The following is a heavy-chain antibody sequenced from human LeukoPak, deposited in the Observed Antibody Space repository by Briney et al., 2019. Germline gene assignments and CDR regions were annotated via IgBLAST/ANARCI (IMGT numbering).Heavy chain of an antibody. Sequence: GGSLRLSCEGSGFTFSNYWMSWVRQAPGKGLEWVANIQQHGSETYYGDSVKGRFAISRDNAKNSLYLQMNSLRAEDTAVYCCAKDLAYWGQGTLVTVSS. CDR3: AKDLAY. D-gene: IGHD5-12*01. CDR1: GFTFSNYW. V-gene: IGHV3-7*01. CDR2: IQQHGSET. J-gene: IGHJ4*02.